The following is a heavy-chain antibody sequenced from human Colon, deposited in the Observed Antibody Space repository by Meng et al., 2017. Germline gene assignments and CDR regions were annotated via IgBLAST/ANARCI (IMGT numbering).Heavy chain of an antibody. D-gene: IGHD6-19*01. CDR1: GDSFASNSAA. CDR3: ARSGSSGWIDY. J-gene: IGHJ4*02. V-gene: IGHV6-1*01. Sequence: QVQLQHSGPGQVKPSHTLSLTCASSGDSFASNSAAWNWIRQHPSRGLEWLGRTYYRSKRYNGYAVSVKSRITINPDTSKNQFSLQLNSVTPEDTAMYYCARSGSSGWIDYWGQGTLVTVSS. CDR2: TYYRSKRYN.